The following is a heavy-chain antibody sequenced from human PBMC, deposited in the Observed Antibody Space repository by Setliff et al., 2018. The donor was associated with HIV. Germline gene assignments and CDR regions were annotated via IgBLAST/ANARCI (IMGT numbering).Heavy chain of an antibody. J-gene: IGHJ3*02. CDR2: ISAYNGNT. Sequence: ASVKVSCKASGYTFPSYGISWVRQAPGQGLEWMGWISAYNGNTNYAQKLQGRVTMTTDTSTSTVYMDLSSLRSEDTAVYYCARVPYRSAWFSGGHDAFDIWGQGTMVTVSS. D-gene: IGHD6-19*01. V-gene: IGHV1-18*01. CDR1: GYTFPSYG. CDR3: ARVPYRSAWFSGGHDAFDI.